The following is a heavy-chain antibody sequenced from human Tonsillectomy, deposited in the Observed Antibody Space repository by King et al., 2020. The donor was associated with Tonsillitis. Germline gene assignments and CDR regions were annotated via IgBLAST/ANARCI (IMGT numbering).Heavy chain of an antibody. CDR3: TRDAPGDGGNQGPIY. J-gene: IGHJ4*02. CDR1: GFTFSDHY. V-gene: IGHV3-72*01. D-gene: IGHD2-21*01. CDR2: TRNKPNSYTT. Sequence: VQLVESGGGLVQPGGSLRLSCAASGFTFSDHYMDWVRQAPGKGLEWVGRTRNKPNSYTTEYAASVKGRFTISRDNAKNSLFLQMNSLRAEDTAVYYCTRDAPGDGGNQGPIYWGQGTLVTVSS.